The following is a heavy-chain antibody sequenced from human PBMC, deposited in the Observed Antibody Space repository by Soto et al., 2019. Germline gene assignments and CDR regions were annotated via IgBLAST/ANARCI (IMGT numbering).Heavy chain of an antibody. CDR3: TTVVIIPVDYYYGMDV. V-gene: IGHV3-15*07. CDR2: IKSKTDGGAT. Sequence: GGSLRLSCAASGFTFSNAWMNWVRQAPGKGLEWGGRIKSKTDGGATDYAAPVKGRFTISRDDSKNTLYLQMNSLKTEDTAVYYCTTVVIIPVDYYYGMDVQGQGTKVTVSS. CDR1: GFTFSNAW. D-gene: IGHD3-3*01. J-gene: IGHJ6*02.